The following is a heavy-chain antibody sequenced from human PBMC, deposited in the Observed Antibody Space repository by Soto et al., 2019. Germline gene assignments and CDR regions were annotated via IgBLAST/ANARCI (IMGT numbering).Heavy chain of an antibody. CDR3: ARVLLWFGTTPQNYGMDV. CDR1: GYTFTSYG. D-gene: IGHD3-10*01. Sequence: QVQLVQSGAEVKKPGASVKVSCKASGYTFTSYGISWVRQASGQGLEWMGWISAYNGNTNYAQKLQGRVTMTTDTSTSTAYMELRSLRSDDTAVYYCARVLLWFGTTPQNYGMDVWGQGTTVTVSS. V-gene: IGHV1-18*01. CDR2: ISAYNGNT. J-gene: IGHJ6*02.